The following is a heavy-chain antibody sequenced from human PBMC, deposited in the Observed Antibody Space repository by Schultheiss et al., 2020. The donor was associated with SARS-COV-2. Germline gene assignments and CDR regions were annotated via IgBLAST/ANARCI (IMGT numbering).Heavy chain of an antibody. CDR3: AREGPYYYDSSGYSH. CDR1: GFTFSSYS. Sequence: GESLKISCAASGFTFSSYSMHWVRQAPGKGLVWVSRINSDGSSTSYADSVKGRFTISRDNAKNTLYLQMNSLRAEDTAVYYCAREGPYYYDSSGYSHWGQGTLVTVSS. J-gene: IGHJ4*02. CDR2: INSDGSST. V-gene: IGHV3-74*01. D-gene: IGHD3-22*01.